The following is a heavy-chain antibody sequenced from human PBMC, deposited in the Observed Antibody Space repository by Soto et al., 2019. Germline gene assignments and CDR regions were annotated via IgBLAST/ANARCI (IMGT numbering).Heavy chain of an antibody. V-gene: IGHV3-11*01. Sequence: PGVSLTLSFAASVFPFSDYYMSCIRQAPGKGLEWVSYISSSGSTIYYADSVKGRFTISRDNAKNSLYLQMNSLRAEDTAVYYCAIYSNYIDYWGQGTLVNVSS. D-gene: IGHD4-4*01. CDR3: AIYSNYIDY. CDR1: VFPFSDYY. CDR2: ISSSGSTI. J-gene: IGHJ4*02.